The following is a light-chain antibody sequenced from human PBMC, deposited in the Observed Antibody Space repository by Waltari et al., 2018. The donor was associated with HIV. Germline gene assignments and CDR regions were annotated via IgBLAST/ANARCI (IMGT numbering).Light chain of an antibody. CDR3: QTWGTGIVV. CDR2: LSTNGSH. CDR1: SGHTNYA. J-gene: IGLJ2*01. V-gene: IGLV4-69*01. Sequence: QVVLTQSPSASASLGASVKLTCTLSSGHTNYAIAWHQQQPEKGPRYLMRLSTNGSHTKGDWIPDRFSGSSSGAERYLTLSSLQSEDEADYYCQTWGTGIVVFGGGTKLTVL.